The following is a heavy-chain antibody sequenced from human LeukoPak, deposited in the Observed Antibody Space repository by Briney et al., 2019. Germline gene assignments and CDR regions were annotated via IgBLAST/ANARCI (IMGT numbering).Heavy chain of an antibody. V-gene: IGHV3-21*04. J-gene: IGHJ3*02. Sequence: GGSLRLSCAASGFTFSSYSMNWVRQAPGKGLEWVSSISSSSSYIYYADSVKGRFTISRDNAKNSLYLQMNSLRAEDTAVYYCAREELLRGIGAFDIWGQGTMVTVSS. CDR3: AREELLRGIGAFDI. CDR1: GFTFSSYS. D-gene: IGHD1-26*01. CDR2: ISSSSSYI.